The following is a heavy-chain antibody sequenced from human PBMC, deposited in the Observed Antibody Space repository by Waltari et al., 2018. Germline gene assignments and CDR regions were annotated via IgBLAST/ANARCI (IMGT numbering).Heavy chain of an antibody. Sequence: QVQLVQSGAEVKKPGASVKVSCKVSGYTLTDLTLHWVRQAPGKGLEWMGGFDPEDGETIYAQKCQGRVTMTEDTSTDTAYMELSSLRSEDTAVYYCATDAPTAAAGTYFQHWGQGTLVTVSS. D-gene: IGHD6-13*01. V-gene: IGHV1-24*01. J-gene: IGHJ1*01. CDR3: ATDAPTAAAGTYFQH. CDR1: GYTLTDLT. CDR2: FDPEDGET.